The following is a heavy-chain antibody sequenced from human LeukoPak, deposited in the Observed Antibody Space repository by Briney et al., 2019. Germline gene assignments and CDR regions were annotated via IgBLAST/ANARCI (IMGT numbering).Heavy chain of an antibody. CDR3: ARGVERIFGVVNWFDP. CDR2: IYYSGST. J-gene: IGHJ5*02. V-gene: IGHV4-30-4*01. CDR1: GGSISSGGYY. D-gene: IGHD3-3*01. Sequence: PSETLSLTCTVSGGSISSGGYYWSWIRQPPGKGLEWTGCIYYSGSTYYNPSLKSRVTISVDTSKNQFSLKLNSVTAADTAVYYCARGVERIFGVVNWFDPWGQGTPVTVSS.